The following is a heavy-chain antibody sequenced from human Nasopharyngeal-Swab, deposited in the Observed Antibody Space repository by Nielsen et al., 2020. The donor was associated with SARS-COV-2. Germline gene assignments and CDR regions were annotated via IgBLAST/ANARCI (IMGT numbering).Heavy chain of an antibody. CDR1: GYTFTSYG. Sequence: ASVKVSCKASGYTFTSYGISWVRQAPGQGLEWMGWISAYNGNTNYALKLQGRVTMTTDTSTSTAYMELRSLRSDDTAVYYCARDIQSGYCSGGSCIGDYYYYMDVWGKGTTVTVSS. CDR2: ISAYNGNT. CDR3: ARDIQSGYCSGGSCIGDYYYYMDV. D-gene: IGHD2-15*01. J-gene: IGHJ6*03. V-gene: IGHV1-18*01.